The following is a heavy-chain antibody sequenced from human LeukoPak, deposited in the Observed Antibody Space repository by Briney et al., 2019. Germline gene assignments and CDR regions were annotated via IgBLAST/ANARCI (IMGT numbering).Heavy chain of an antibody. CDR3: AKSAYSSGWPYFDY. J-gene: IGHJ4*02. CDR1: GFTFSSNW. V-gene: IGHV3-7*02. CDR2: IKQDGSET. Sequence: GGSLRLSCAASGFTFSSNWMGWVRQAPGKGLEWVANIKQDGSETYYVDSVKGRFTISRDNAKNSLYLQMSSLRAEDTAVYYSAKSAYSSGWPYFDYWGQGTLVTVSS. D-gene: IGHD6-19*01.